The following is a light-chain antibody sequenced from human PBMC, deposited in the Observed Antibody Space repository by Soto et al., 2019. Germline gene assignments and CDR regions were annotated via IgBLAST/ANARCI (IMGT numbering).Light chain of an antibody. V-gene: IGLV4-69*01. CDR2: VNSDGSH. J-gene: IGLJ2*01. CDR1: SGHSNYA. Sequence: QSVLTQSPSASASLGASVKLTCTLSSGHSNYAIAWHQQLPGKGPRYLMKVNSDGSHSKGDGIPDRFSGSSSGAERYLTISSLQSEDEADYYCQTWDTGIVLFGGGTKLTVL. CDR3: QTWDTGIVL.